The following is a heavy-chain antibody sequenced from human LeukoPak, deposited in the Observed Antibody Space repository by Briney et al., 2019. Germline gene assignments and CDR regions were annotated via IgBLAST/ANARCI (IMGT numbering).Heavy chain of an antibody. J-gene: IGHJ3*02. Sequence: SETLSLTFAVYGGSFSGDYWGLIRQPPGKGLEWIGEINHSGSTNYNPSLKSRVTISVDTSKNQFSLKLSSVTAAATAVYYCARGSAFDIWGQGTMVTVSS. V-gene: IGHV4-34*01. CDR2: INHSGST. CDR1: GGSFSGDY. CDR3: ARGSAFDI.